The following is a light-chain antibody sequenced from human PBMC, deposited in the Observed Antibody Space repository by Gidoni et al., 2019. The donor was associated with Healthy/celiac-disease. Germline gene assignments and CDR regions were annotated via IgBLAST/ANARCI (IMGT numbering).Light chain of an antibody. Sequence: QSALPQPASVSGSPGQSITISCTGTSSDVGGYNYVSCYQQHPGKAPKLMIYDVSNRPSGVSNRFSGSKSGNTASLTISGIQAEDEADYYCSSYTSSSTLYVFGTGTKVTVL. CDR3: SSYTSSSTLYV. CDR1: SSDVGGYNY. J-gene: IGLJ1*01. V-gene: IGLV2-14*01. CDR2: DVS.